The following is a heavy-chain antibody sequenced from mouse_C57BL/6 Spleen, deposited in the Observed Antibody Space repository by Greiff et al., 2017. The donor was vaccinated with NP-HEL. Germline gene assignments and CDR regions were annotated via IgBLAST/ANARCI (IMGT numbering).Heavy chain of an antibody. CDR1: GYTFTSYW. Sequence: QVHVKQPGAELVKPGASVKMSCKASGYTFTSYWITWVKQRPGQGLEWIGDIYPGSGSTNYNEKFKSKATLTVDTSSSTAYMQLSSLTSEDSAVYYCAREREDGEFAYWGQGTLVTVSA. CDR2: IYPGSGST. CDR3: AREREDGEFAY. J-gene: IGHJ3*01. V-gene: IGHV1-55*01.